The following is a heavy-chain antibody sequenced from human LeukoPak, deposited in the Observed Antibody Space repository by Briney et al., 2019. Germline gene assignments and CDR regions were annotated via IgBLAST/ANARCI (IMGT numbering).Heavy chain of an antibody. J-gene: IGHJ4*02. V-gene: IGHV4-31*03. CDR1: GGSISSGGYY. D-gene: IGHD3-22*01. Sequence: SEALSLTCTVSGGSISSGGYYWSWIRQHPGKGLEWIGYIYYSGSTYYNPSLKSRVTISVDTSKNQFSLKLSSVTAADTAAYYCARAGHLGYYDSSGSFDYWGQGTLVTVSS. CDR2: IYYSGST. CDR3: ARAGHLGYYDSSGSFDY.